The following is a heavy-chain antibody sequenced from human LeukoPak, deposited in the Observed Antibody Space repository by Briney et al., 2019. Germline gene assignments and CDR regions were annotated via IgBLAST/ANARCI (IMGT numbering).Heavy chain of an antibody. Sequence: PSETLSLTCAVYGGSFSGYYWSWIRQPPGKGLEWIGEINHSGSTNYNPSLKSRVTISVDTSKNQFSLKLSSVTAADTAVYYCARSGYYYDSSGPEAYWGQGTLVTVSS. V-gene: IGHV4-34*01. CDR2: INHSGST. CDR3: ARSGYYYDSSGPEAY. CDR1: GGSFSGYY. J-gene: IGHJ4*02. D-gene: IGHD3-22*01.